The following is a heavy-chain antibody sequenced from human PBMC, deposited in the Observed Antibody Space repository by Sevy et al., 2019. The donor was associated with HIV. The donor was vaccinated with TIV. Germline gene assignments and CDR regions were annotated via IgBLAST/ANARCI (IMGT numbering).Heavy chain of an antibody. V-gene: IGHV1-2*02. Sequence: DPVKVSCKASGYTFTAYFIHWVRQAPGQGLEWMGWINPNSRDTNYAPKFQGRVTVTRDTSISTAYMELSRLRSEHTAVYYCASPGGYRYGSLLDYWGQGTQVIVSS. J-gene: IGHJ4*02. CDR2: INPNSRDT. D-gene: IGHD5-18*01. CDR3: ASPGGYRYGSLLDY. CDR1: GYTFTAYF.